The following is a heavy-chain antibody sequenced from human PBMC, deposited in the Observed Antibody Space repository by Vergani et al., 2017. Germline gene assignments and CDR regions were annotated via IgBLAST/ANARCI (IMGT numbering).Heavy chain of an antibody. V-gene: IGHV4-59*10. CDR2: IYTSGST. D-gene: IGHD3-3*01. CDR3: ARASLPVGMYDFWSANWFDP. Sequence: QVQLQQWGAGLLKPSETLSLTCAVYGGSFSGYYWSWIRQPPGKGLEWIGRIYTSGSTNYNPSLKSRVTISVDTSKNQFSLKLSSVTAADTAVYYCARASLPVGMYDFWSANWFDPWGQGTLVTVSS. J-gene: IGHJ5*02. CDR1: GGSFSGYY.